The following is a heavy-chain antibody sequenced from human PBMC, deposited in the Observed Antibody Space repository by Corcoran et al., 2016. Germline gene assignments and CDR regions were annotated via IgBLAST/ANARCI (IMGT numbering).Heavy chain of an antibody. J-gene: IGHJ4*02. CDR3: ARDPLYCSGGSCYSALDY. V-gene: IGHV1-2*02. CDR1: GYTFTGYY. D-gene: IGHD2-15*01. Sequence: QVQLVQSGAEVKKPGASVKVSCKASGYTFTGYYMHWVRQAPGQGLEWMGWINPNSGGTNYAQKFQGRVTMTRDTSISTAYMELSRLRSDDTAVYYCARDPLYCSGGSCYSALDYWGQGSLVTV. CDR2: INPNSGGT.